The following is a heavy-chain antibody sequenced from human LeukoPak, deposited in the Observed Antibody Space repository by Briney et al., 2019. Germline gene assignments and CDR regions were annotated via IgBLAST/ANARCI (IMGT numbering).Heavy chain of an antibody. CDR1: GGSISSYY. V-gene: IGHV4-4*07. D-gene: IGHD3-10*01. J-gene: IGHJ4*02. CDR3: ARGGRYGSGSYVNY. Sequence: SETLSLTCTVSGGSISSYYWSWIRQPAGKGLEWIGRIYTSGSTNYNPSLKSRVTMSVDTSKNQFSLKLSSVTAADTAVCYCARGGRYGSGSYVNYWGQGTLVTVSS. CDR2: IYTSGST.